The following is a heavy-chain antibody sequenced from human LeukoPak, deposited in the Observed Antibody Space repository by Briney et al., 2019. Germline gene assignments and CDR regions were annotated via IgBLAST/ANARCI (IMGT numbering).Heavy chain of an antibody. J-gene: IGHJ3*02. V-gene: IGHV4-34*01. CDR1: GGSFSSYY. Sequence: PSETLSLTCAVYGGSFSSYYWSWIRQPPGKGLEWIGEINHSGSTNYNPSLKSRVTISVDTSKNQFSLKLSSVTAADTAVYYCARADYGDYGGAFDIWGQGTMVTVCS. CDR2: INHSGST. CDR3: ARADYGDYGGAFDI. D-gene: IGHD4-17*01.